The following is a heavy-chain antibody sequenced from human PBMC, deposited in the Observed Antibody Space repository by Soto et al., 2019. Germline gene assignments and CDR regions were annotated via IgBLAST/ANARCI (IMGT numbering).Heavy chain of an antibody. Sequence: ASVKVSGKASGYTFTGYYMHWVRQAPGQGLEWMGWINPNSGGTNYAQKFQGWVTMTRDTSISTAYMELSRLRSDDTAVYYCARGGLEARWYYFDYWGQGTLVTVSS. CDR2: INPNSGGT. CDR1: GYTFTGYY. CDR3: ARGGLEARWYYFDY. J-gene: IGHJ4*02. D-gene: IGHD1-1*01. V-gene: IGHV1-2*04.